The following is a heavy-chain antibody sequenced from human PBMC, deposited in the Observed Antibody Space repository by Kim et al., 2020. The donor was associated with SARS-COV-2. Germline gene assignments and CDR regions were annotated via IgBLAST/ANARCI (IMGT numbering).Heavy chain of an antibody. J-gene: IGHJ4*02. Sequence: YAQKLQGRVTMTPDTSTSTAYMELRSLRSDDTAVYYCARGWGLSGTDFDYWGQGTLVTVSS. V-gene: IGHV1-18*01. CDR3: ARGWGLSGTDFDY. D-gene: IGHD1-1*01.